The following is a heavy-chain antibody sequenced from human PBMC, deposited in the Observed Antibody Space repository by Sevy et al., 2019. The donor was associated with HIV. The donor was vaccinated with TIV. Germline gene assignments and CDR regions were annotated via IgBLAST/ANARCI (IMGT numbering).Heavy chain of an antibody. D-gene: IGHD6-19*01. Sequence: GESLKISCAASGFTFSSYAMSWVRQAPGKGLEWVSAISVSGGSTYYADSVKGRFTISRDNSKNTLYLQMNSLRAEDTAVYYCAKWAVAVYYFDYWGQGTLVTVSS. CDR3: AKWAVAVYYFDY. CDR2: ISVSGGST. CDR1: GFTFSSYA. V-gene: IGHV3-23*01. J-gene: IGHJ4*02.